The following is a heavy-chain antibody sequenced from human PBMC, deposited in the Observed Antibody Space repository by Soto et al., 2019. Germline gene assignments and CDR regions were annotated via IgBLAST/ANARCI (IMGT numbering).Heavy chain of an antibody. D-gene: IGHD2-15*01. CDR2: IYWDDDK. CDR1: GFSLSTSGVG. Sequence: QITLKESGPTLVKPTQTLTLTCTFSGFSLSTSGVGVGWIRQPPGKALEWLALIYWDDDKRYSPSLKSRLTITKDTSKNLVVLTMTNMDPVYTATYYCAHRPSYCSGYSCYSGFDYWGQGTLVTVSS. V-gene: IGHV2-5*02. J-gene: IGHJ4*02. CDR3: AHRPSYCSGYSCYSGFDY.